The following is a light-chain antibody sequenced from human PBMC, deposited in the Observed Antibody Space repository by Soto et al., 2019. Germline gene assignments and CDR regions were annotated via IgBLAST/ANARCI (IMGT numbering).Light chain of an antibody. Sequence: IVMPQSHATLSLSPGDRATLSCRASQFMSSNYLSWYQQKPGQAPRLLIYGASTRATGIPDRFSGSGSETDFTLTISSLQPEDFAVYYCQQYGNSRGTFGQGTKV. CDR1: QFMSSNY. J-gene: IGKJ1*01. CDR3: QQYGNSRGT. V-gene: IGKV3D-7*01. CDR2: GAS.